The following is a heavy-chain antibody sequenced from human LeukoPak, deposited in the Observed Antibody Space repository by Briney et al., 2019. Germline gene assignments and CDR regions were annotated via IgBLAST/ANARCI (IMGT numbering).Heavy chain of an antibody. CDR1: GYSFTSYW. D-gene: IGHD3-16*02. V-gene: IGHV5-51*01. Sequence: GESLKISCKGSGYSFTSYWIGWVRQMPGKGLEWMGIIYPGDSDTRYSPSFQGQVTISADKSISTAYLQWSSLKASDTAMYYCARHSGLRLGELSLFDYWGQGTLVTVSS. CDR3: ARHSGLRLGELSLFDY. CDR2: IYPGDSDT. J-gene: IGHJ4*02.